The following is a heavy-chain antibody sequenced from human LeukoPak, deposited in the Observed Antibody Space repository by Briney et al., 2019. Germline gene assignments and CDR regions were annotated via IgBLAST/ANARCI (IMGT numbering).Heavy chain of an antibody. CDR2: ISSSSSYI. V-gene: IGHV3-21*01. Sequence: GGSLRLSCAASGFTFSSYSMNWVRQAPGKGLEWVSSISSSSSYIYYADSVKGRFTISRDNAKNSLYLQMNSLRAEDTAVYYCARWNGGDSVGGLDVWGQGTTVTVSS. J-gene: IGHJ6*02. CDR1: GFTFSSYS. D-gene: IGHD2-21*02. CDR3: ARWNGGDSVGGLDV.